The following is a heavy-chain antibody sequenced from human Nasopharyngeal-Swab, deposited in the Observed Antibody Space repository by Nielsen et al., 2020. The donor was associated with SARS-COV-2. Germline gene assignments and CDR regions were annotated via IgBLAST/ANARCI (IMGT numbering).Heavy chain of an antibody. D-gene: IGHD2-21*01. V-gene: IGHV4-34*01. CDR1: GGSVSGSS. CDR2: LTHDGST. J-gene: IGHJ6*02. Sequence: GSLRLSCGVYGGSVSGSSWSWICQPPGRGLEWIGDLTHDGSTTYNASFRGRSAITSDRSSNQVSLRVNSMTAADSALYFCARGGLSYYYYPLDVWGQGTTVTVSS. CDR3: ARGGLSYYYYPLDV.